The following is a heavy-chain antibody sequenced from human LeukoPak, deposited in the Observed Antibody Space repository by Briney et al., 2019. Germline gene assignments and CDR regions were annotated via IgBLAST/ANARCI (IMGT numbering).Heavy chain of an antibody. Sequence: PGRSLRLSCAASEFTFSGYGMHWVRQAPGKGLEWVAVIWYDGNNKYYADSVKGRFTISRDNSKNTLHLQMNSLRAEDTAVYYCARNHGYSFDSWGQGTLVTVSS. CDR1: EFTFSGYG. CDR2: IWYDGNNK. D-gene: IGHD1-14*01. J-gene: IGHJ4*02. CDR3: ARNHGYSFDS. V-gene: IGHV3-33*01.